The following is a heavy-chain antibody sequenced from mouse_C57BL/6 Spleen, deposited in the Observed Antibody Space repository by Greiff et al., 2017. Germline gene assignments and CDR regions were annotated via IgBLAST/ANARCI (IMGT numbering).Heavy chain of an antibody. Sequence: VQLQQPGAELVMPGASVKLSCKASGYTFTSYWLHWVKQRPGQGLEWIGEIDPSDSYTNYNQKFKGKYTLTVDKSSSTAYMQLSRLTSEDSAVYYCARYGSSRNYYAMDYWGQGTSVTVSS. CDR2: IDPSDSYT. CDR1: GYTFTSYW. V-gene: IGHV1-69*01. D-gene: IGHD1-1*01. J-gene: IGHJ4*01. CDR3: ARYGSSRNYYAMDY.